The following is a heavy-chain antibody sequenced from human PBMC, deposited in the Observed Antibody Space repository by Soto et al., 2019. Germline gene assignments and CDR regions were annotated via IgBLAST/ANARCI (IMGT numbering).Heavy chain of an antibody. V-gene: IGHV1-46*03. CDR1: GYTFTSYY. Sequence: ASVKVSCKASGYTFTSYYMRWVRQAPGQGLEWMGIINPSGDSTSYAQKFQGRVTMTRDTSTSTVYMELSSLRSEDTAVYYCARAGDYGDLDYYYMDVWGKGTTVTVSS. CDR2: INPSGDST. D-gene: IGHD4-17*01. J-gene: IGHJ6*03. CDR3: ARAGDYGDLDYYYMDV.